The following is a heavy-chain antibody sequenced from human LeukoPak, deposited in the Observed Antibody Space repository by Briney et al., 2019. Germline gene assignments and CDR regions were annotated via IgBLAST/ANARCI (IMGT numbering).Heavy chain of an antibody. V-gene: IGHV1-2*02. CDR2: INPNSGDT. D-gene: IGHD5-12*01. CDR3: ARGGYHSGGY. J-gene: IGHJ4*02. CDR1: GYTFTDYY. Sequence: GASVKVSCKASGYTFTDYYMHWVRQAPGQGLEWMGWINPNSGDTKYAQKFQGRVTMTRDTSISTAYMELSRLIPDDTAVFYCARGGYHSGGYWGQGTLVTISS.